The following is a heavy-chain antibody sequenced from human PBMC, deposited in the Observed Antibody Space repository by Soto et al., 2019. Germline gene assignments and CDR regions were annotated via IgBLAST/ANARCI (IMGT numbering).Heavy chain of an antibody. D-gene: IGHD2-21*02. J-gene: IGHJ5*01. V-gene: IGHV5-10-1*01. CDR2: IDPSDSYT. Sequence: SGYSVTPYWITAVRQMPGRGVEWMGRIDPSDSYTYYSPSFQGHVTISADKPTNTAYLERRSLKASDSAIYYCVGPSQDYGDQEYYSCGQGSWVTVS. CDR3: VGPSQDYGDQEYYS. CDR1: GYSVTPYW.